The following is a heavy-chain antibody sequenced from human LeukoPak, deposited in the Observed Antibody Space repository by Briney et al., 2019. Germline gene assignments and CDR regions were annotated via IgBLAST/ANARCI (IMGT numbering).Heavy chain of an antibody. CDR3: AKDYGGNHWFDY. D-gene: IGHD4-23*01. Sequence: GGSLRLSCAASGFTFDGYAMHWVRHAPGKGLEWVLGISWDSGAIGYADSVKGRFTISRDNAKNSLYLQMDSLRAEDTALYYCAKDYGGNHWFDYWGQGTLVTVSS. V-gene: IGHV3-9*01. CDR1: GFTFDGYA. J-gene: IGHJ4*02. CDR2: ISWDSGAI.